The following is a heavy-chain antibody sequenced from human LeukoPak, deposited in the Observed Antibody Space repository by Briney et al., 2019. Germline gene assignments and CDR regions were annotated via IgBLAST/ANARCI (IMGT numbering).Heavy chain of an antibody. Sequence: SETLSLTCTVSGGSISSSSYYWGWIRQPPGKGLEWIGSIYYSGSTYYNPSLKSRVTISVDTSKNQFSLKLSSATAADTAVYYCARQANYDSSGYPFDYWGQGTLVTVSS. V-gene: IGHV4-39*01. D-gene: IGHD3-22*01. CDR3: ARQANYDSSGYPFDY. CDR1: GGSISSSSYY. CDR2: IYYSGST. J-gene: IGHJ4*02.